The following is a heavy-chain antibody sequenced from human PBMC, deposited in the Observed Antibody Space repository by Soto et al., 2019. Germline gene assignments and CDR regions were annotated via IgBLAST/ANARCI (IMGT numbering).Heavy chain of an antibody. V-gene: IGHV2-5*02. CDR1: GFSLSTSGVG. CDR3: AHSSHEDKWFEP. J-gene: IGHJ5*02. Sequence: SGPTLVNPTQTLTLTCTFSGFSLSTSGVGVGWIRQPPGKALEWLALIYWDDDKRYSPSLKSRLTIIKDTSKNQVVLTMTNMAPLATATYYCAHSSHEDKWFEPWGEGTLVTVSS. CDR2: IYWDDDK.